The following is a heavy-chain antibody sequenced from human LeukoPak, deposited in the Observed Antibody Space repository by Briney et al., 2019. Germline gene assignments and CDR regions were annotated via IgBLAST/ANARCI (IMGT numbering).Heavy chain of an antibody. CDR3: ARARWFGYYYGMDV. V-gene: IGHV3-53*01. CDR2: IYSGGST. CDR1: GFSFNNYG. D-gene: IGHD3-10*01. Sequence: GGSLRLSCAASGFSFNNYGMNWVRQATGKGLEWVSVIYSGGSTYYADSVKGRFTISRDNSKNTLYLQMNSLRAEDTAVYYCARARWFGYYYGMDVWGQGTTVTVSS. J-gene: IGHJ6*02.